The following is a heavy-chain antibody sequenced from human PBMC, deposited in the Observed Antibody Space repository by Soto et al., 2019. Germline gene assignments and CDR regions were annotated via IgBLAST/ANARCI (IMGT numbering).Heavy chain of an antibody. V-gene: IGHV3-23*01. CDR1: GFTFSSYA. D-gene: IGHD3-9*01. CDR3: AKAQDYDILTGYFRAKEAEYFQH. Sequence: PGGSLRLSCAASGFTFSSYAMSWVRQAPGKGLEWVSAISGSGGSTYYADSVKGRFTISRDNSKNTLYLQMNSLRAEDTAVYYCAKAQDYDILTGYFRAKEAEYFQHWGQGTLVTVSS. CDR2: ISGSGGST. J-gene: IGHJ1*01.